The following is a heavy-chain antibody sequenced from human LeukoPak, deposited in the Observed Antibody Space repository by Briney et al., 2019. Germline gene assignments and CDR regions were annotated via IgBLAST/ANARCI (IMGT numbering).Heavy chain of an antibody. CDR1: GITFSYNW. CDR3: AREGGYDPFEY. Sequence: PGGSLRLSCAASGITFSYNWMHWVRQAPGKGLVWVSRIDADGGSATYADSVKGRFTISRDNAKNTLYLQMNSLRVEGTAVYYCAREGGYDPFEYWGQGTLVSVSS. D-gene: IGHD5-12*01. CDR2: IDADGGSA. J-gene: IGHJ4*02. V-gene: IGHV3-74*01.